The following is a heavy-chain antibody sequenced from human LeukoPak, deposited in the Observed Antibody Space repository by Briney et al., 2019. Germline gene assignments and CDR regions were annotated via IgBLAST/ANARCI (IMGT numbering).Heavy chain of an antibody. Sequence: GGSLRLSCEAAGFAFSSYSMHWVRQAPGKGLEWVANIKQDGSEKNYVDSVKGRFTISRDNAKNSLYLQMNSLRVEDTAVYYCASEGEFGYGYFYWGQGTLVTVSS. J-gene: IGHJ4*02. CDR1: GFAFSSYS. D-gene: IGHD5-18*01. V-gene: IGHV3-7*01. CDR3: ASEGEFGYGYFY. CDR2: IKQDGSEK.